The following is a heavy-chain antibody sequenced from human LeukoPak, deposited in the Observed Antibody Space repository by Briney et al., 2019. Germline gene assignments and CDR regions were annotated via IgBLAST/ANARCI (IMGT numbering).Heavy chain of an antibody. D-gene: IGHD3/OR15-3a*01. CDR3: ARLDEWFDP. J-gene: IGHJ5*02. CDR1: GGSISSYY. V-gene: IGHV4-59*08. Sequence: PSETLSLTCTVSGGSISSYYWGWIPQPPGKGQEYLGYIYYSGSTNYNPSLKSRVTISVDTSKNHFSLKLYSVTAADTTVDYCARLDEWFDPWGQGTLVTVSS. CDR2: IYYSGST.